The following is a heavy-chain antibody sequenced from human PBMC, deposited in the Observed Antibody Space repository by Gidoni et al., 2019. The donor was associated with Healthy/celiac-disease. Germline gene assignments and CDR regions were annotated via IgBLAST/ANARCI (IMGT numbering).Heavy chain of an antibody. J-gene: IGHJ6*04. D-gene: IGHD3-10*01. CDR1: GFPFSAYS. Sequence: QVQLVESGGGLVKPGGSMRLPCAASGFPFSAYSMSWIRQAPGKGLEWVSYISSSSSYTNYADSVKGRFTISRDNAKNSLYLQMNSLRAEDTAVYYCARPLYYGSGSYYNYYYYYGMDVWGKGTTVTVSS. CDR2: ISSSSSYT. V-gene: IGHV3-11*06. CDR3: ARPLYYGSGSYYNYYYYYGMDV.